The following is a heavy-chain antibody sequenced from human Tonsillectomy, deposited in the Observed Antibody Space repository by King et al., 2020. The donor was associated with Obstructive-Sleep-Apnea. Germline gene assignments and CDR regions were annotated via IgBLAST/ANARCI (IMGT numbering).Heavy chain of an antibody. CDR3: AGYSSGWYEGGLDY. CDR2: IYYSGNT. Sequence: QLPESGPGLVKPSETLSLTCTVSGGSINSSAYYWGWIRQPPGKGLEWIGSIYYSGNTYSNPSLKSRVTISIDTSKNQFSLRLTSVTAADTSGYYCAGYSSGWYEGGLDYWGQGNLVTVSS. CDR1: GGSINSSAYY. D-gene: IGHD6-19*01. V-gene: IGHV4-39*07. J-gene: IGHJ4*02.